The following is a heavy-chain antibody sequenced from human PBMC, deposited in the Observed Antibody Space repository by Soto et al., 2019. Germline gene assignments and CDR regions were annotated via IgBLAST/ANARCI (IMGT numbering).Heavy chain of an antibody. Sequence: QVHLVQSGAEVKKPGASVKVSCKGSGYAFTTYGITWVRQAPGQGLEWMGWISAHNGNTNYAQKRQGRVTVTRDTSTRTAYMELRGLRSDDTAVYYCARGRYGDYWGQGALVTVSS. J-gene: IGHJ4*02. V-gene: IGHV1-18*01. CDR2: ISAHNGNT. D-gene: IGHD1-1*01. CDR1: GYAFTTYG. CDR3: ARGRYGDY.